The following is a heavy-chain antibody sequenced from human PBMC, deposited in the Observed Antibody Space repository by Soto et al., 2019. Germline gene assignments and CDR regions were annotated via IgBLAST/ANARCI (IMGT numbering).Heavy chain of an antibody. CDR3: VRRSAWLL. CDR1: GYTFTTYE. J-gene: IGHJ4*02. Sequence: QVQLVQSGAEVKKPGASVKVSCKASGYTFTTYEINWVRQATGQGLEWMGWMNPNSGNTHFAQKFQGGVTMTRDTSTSTAYMELSSLRSEDTAVYYCVRRSAWLLWGQGTLVTVSS. V-gene: IGHV1-8*01. D-gene: IGHD6-19*01. CDR2: MNPNSGNT.